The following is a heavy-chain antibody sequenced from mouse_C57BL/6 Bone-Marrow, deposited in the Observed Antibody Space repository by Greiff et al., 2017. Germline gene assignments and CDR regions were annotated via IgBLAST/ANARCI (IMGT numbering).Heavy chain of an antibody. CDR2: ISSGGSYT. Sequence: EVQVVESGGDLVKPGGSLKLSCAASGFTFSSYGMSWVRQTPDKRLEWVATISSGGSYTYYPDSVKGRFTISRDNAKNTLYLQMSSLKSEDTAMYYCARESKGDYWGQGTTLTVSS. CDR1: GFTFSSYG. D-gene: IGHD2-5*01. V-gene: IGHV5-6*01. J-gene: IGHJ2*01. CDR3: ARESKGDY.